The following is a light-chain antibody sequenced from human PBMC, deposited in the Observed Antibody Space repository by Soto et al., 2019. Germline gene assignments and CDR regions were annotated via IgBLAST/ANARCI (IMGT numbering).Light chain of an antibody. CDR2: EVS. V-gene: IGLV2-8*02. CDR1: SSDVGAYNY. J-gene: IGLJ1*01. CDR3: TSYAGTYSFFYV. Sequence: QSALTQPASASRSPGQSVTISCTGTSSDVGAYNYVSWYQQLPGKAPKLIIYEVSKRPSGVPDRFSGSKSGNTASLTVSGLQAEDEADYYCTSYAGTYSFFYVFGTGTKVTVL.